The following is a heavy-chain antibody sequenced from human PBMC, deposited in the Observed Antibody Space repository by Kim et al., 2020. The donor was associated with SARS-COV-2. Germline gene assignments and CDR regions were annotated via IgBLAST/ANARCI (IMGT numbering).Heavy chain of an antibody. V-gene: IGHV1-18*04. J-gene: IGHJ6*02. D-gene: IGHD5-18*01. CDR3: ARDGETRQLCPICYYYYYGMDV. CDR1: GYTFTSYG. CDR2: ISAYNGNT. Sequence: ASVKVSCKASGYTFTSYGISWVRQAPGQGLEWMGWISAYNGNTNYAQKLQGRVTMTTDTSTSTAYMELRSLRSDDTAVYYCARDGETRQLCPICYYYYYGMDVWGQGTTVTVSS.